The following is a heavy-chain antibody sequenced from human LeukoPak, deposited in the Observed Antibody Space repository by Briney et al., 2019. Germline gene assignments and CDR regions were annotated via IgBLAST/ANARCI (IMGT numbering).Heavy chain of an antibody. J-gene: IGHJ4*02. CDR2: VNTNTGNP. V-gene: IGHV7-4-1*02. Sequence: ASVEVSCKPSGYTFTDYAINWARQAPGQGLEYMGWVNTNTGNPTYAQGFTGRFVFSSDSSVSTAYLQITSLKADDSAIYFCASCNDSSGYFAYWGQGTLVTVSS. CDR3: ASCNDSSGYFAY. D-gene: IGHD3-22*01. CDR1: GYTFTDYA.